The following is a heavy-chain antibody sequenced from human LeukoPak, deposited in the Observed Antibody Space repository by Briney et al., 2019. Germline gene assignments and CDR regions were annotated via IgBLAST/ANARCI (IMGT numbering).Heavy chain of an antibody. V-gene: IGHV3-20*04. D-gene: IGHD3-16*02. J-gene: IGHJ3*02. CDR1: GFTFDDYG. CDR2: INWNGGST. CDR3: ARDRTSTFGGVIANDAFDI. Sequence: GGSLRLSCAASGFTFDDYGMSWVRQAPGKGLEGVSGINWNGGSTGYADSVKGRFTISRDNAKNSLYLQMSSLRAEDTALYYCARDRTSTFGGVIANDAFDIWGQGTMVTVSS.